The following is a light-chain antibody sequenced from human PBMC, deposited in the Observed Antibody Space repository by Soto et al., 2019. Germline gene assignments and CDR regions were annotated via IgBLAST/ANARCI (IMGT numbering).Light chain of an antibody. Sequence: QSVLTQPASVSGSPGQSITISCTGTSNDVGGYNYVSWYQQHPGKAPKLLIYGNSNRPSGVPKRFSGSKSGTSASLAITGLQVEDEADYYCQSYDSSLSGVVFGGGTKLTVL. CDR3: QSYDSSLSGVV. CDR2: GNS. CDR1: SNDVGGYNY. V-gene: IGLV2-14*03. J-gene: IGLJ2*01.